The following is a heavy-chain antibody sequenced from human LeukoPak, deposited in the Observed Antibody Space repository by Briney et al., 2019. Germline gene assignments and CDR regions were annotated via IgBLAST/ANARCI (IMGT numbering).Heavy chain of an antibody. D-gene: IGHD2-2*02. CDR1: GGSVSSGSYY. Sequence: PSETLSLTCTVSGGSVSSGSYYWSWIRQPPGKGLEWIGEINHSGSTNYNPSLKSRVTISVDTSKNQFSLKLSSVTAADTAVYYCARGGLKPAAIRRWFDPWGQGTLVTVSS. CDR2: INHSGST. J-gene: IGHJ5*02. V-gene: IGHV4-61*01. CDR3: ARGGLKPAAIRRWFDP.